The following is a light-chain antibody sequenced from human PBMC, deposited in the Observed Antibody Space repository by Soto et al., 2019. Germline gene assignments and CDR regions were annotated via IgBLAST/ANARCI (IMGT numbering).Light chain of an antibody. Sequence: QSALPQPACVSVSPGQSITGSCGWTGDDIGCYNFVSWYQHHPGKAPKLIIYDVTHRPSGVSERFSGSKSGFTASLTISGLQPEDESHYYCASFTSISTYVFGTGTKVTVL. CDR1: GDDIGCYNF. CDR3: ASFTSISTYV. J-gene: IGLJ1*01. V-gene: IGLV2-14*01. CDR2: DVT.